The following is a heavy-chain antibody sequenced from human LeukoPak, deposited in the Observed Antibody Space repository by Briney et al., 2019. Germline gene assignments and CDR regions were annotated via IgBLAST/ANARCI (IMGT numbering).Heavy chain of an antibody. Sequence: PSETLSLTCRVSGGSIGRSSYFWGWIRQPPGKGPEWIGSIYYSGSAYYNPSLRRRVTISVDTSKNQFSLKFISVTAANTAIYYCARVFEMATIRKLYYFDHWGQGTLVTVSS. V-gene: IGHV4-39*01. CDR1: GGSIGRSSYF. D-gene: IGHD5-24*01. CDR2: IYYSGSA. J-gene: IGHJ4*02. CDR3: ARVFEMATIRKLYYFDH.